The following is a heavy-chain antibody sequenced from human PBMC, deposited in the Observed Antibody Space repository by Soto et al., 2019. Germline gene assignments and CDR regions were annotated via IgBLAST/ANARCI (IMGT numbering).Heavy chain of an antibody. CDR2: IIPIFGTA. Sequence: SVKVSCKASGGTFSSYTISWVRQAPGQGLEWMGGIIPIFGTANYAQKFQGRVTITADKSTSTAYMELSSLRSEDTAVYYCASLTRGPTSRDYYYYGMDVWGQGTTVTVSS. D-gene: IGHD3-10*01. V-gene: IGHV1-69*06. J-gene: IGHJ6*02. CDR3: ASLTRGPTSRDYYYYGMDV. CDR1: GGTFSSYT.